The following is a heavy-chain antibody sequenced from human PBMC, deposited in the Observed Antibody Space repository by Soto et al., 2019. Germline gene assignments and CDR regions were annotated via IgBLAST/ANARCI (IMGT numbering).Heavy chain of an antibody. J-gene: IGHJ6*03. CDR2: MNPNSGNT. CDR3: ARGRRAVTPYYYYYYMDV. V-gene: IGHV1-8*01. Sequence: GASVKVSCKASGYTFTSYDINWVRQAPGQGLEWMGWMNPNSGNTGYAQKFQGRVTMTRNTSISTAYMELSSLRSEDTAVYYCARGRRAVTPYYYYYYMDVWGKGTTVTVSS. CDR1: GYTFTSYD. D-gene: IGHD4-17*01.